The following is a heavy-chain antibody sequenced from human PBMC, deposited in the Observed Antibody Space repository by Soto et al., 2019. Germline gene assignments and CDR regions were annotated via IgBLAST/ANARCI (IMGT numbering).Heavy chain of an antibody. D-gene: IGHD2-2*01. CDR3: ARHRLPASIAAFDI. CDR1: GYFFTSYW. V-gene: IGHV5-51*01. CDR2: IYPGGSDT. J-gene: IGHJ3*02. Sequence: GESLKISCKASGYFFTSYWIGWVRQMPGKGLEWMGIIYPGGSDTRYSPSFQGQVIISADKSIRTAYLQWSSLKASDTAMYYCARHRLPASIAAFDIWGQGTMVTVSS.